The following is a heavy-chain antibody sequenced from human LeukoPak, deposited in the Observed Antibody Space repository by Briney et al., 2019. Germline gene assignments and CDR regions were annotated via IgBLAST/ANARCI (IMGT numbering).Heavy chain of an antibody. J-gene: IGHJ4*02. CDR3: AKGVTTALWGYFDY. CDR1: GYTFTSYG. Sequence: ASVKVSCKASGYTFTSYGISWVRQAPGQGLEWMGWISAYNGNTNYAQKLQGRVTMTTDTSTSTAYMELRSLRSDDTAVYYCAKGVTTALWGYFDYWGQGTLVTVSS. V-gene: IGHV1-18*01. D-gene: IGHD4-17*01. CDR2: ISAYNGNT.